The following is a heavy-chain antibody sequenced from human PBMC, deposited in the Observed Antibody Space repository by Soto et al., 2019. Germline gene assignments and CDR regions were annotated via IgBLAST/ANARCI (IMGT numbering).Heavy chain of an antibody. CDR1: GGSISSYY. D-gene: IGHD3-16*01. Sequence: PSEILSLTCTVSGGSISSYYWSWIRQPPGKGLEWIGYIYYSGSTYYNPSLKSRVTISVDTSKNQFSLKLSSVTAADTAVYYCARSMGAGWFDPWGQGTLVTVSS. J-gene: IGHJ5*02. CDR2: IYYSGST. V-gene: IGHV4-59*06. CDR3: ARSMGAGWFDP.